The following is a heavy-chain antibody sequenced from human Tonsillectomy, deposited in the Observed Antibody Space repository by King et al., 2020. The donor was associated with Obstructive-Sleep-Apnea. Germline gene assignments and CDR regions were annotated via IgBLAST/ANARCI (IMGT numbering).Heavy chain of an antibody. CDR1: GFTFSSYS. V-gene: IGHV3-48*04. CDR3: ARGGIGLRVDP. J-gene: IGHJ5*02. Sequence: VQLVESGGGLVQPGGSLRLSCAASGFTFSSYSMNWVRQAPGKGLEWVSYISSSSSTIYYADSVKGRFTISRDNAKNSLYLQMNSLRAEDTAVYYCARGGIGLRVDPWGQGTLVTVSS. CDR2: ISSSSSTI.